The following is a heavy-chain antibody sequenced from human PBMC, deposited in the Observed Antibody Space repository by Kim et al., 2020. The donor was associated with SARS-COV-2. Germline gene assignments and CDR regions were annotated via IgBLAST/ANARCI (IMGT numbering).Heavy chain of an antibody. CDR3: ARVHTGYSSGWPVTAVYYFDY. J-gene: IGHJ4*02. D-gene: IGHD6-19*01. Sequence: SETLSLTCTVSGGSISSYYWSWIRQPPGKGLEWIGDIYYSGSTNYNPSLKSRVTISVDTSKNQFSLKLSSVTAADTAVYYCARVHTGYSSGWPVTAVYYFDYWGQGTLVTVSS. V-gene: IGHV4-59*01. CDR2: IYYSGST. CDR1: GGSISSYY.